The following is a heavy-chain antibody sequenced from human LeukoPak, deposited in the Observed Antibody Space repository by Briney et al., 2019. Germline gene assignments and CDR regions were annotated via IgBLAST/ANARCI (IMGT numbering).Heavy chain of an antibody. CDR3: ARDFLFRSGYFFDY. CDR1: GGSISNYY. J-gene: IGHJ4*02. CDR2: IYTSGDT. Sequence: SETLSLTCTVSGGSISNYYWSWIRQPAGKGLEWIGRIYTSGDTNFNPSLKSRVTLSVDTSKNQFSLKLSSVTAAGTAVYYCARDFLFRSGYFFDYWGQGALVTVSS. V-gene: IGHV4-4*07. D-gene: IGHD3-3*01.